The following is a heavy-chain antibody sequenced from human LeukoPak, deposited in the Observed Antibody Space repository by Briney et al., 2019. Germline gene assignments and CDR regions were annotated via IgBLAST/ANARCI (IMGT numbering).Heavy chain of an antibody. CDR1: GFTFSSYA. V-gene: IGHV3-23*01. CDR3: AKTHRALAVAGTFVLDY. D-gene: IGHD6-19*01. J-gene: IGHJ4*02. CDR2: ISGSGGST. Sequence: PGGSLRLSCAASGFTFSSYAMSWDRQAPGKGLEWVSAISGSGGSTYYADSVKGRFTISRDNSKNTLYLQMNSLRAEDTAVYYCAKTHRALAVAGTFVLDYWGQGTLVTVSS.